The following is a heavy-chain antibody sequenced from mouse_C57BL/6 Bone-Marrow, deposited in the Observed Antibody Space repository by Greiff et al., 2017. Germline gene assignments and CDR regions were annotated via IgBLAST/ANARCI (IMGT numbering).Heavy chain of an antibody. CDR3: ARIDGYSYAMDY. V-gene: IGHV1-69*01. Sequence: QVQLQQPGAELVMPGASVKLSCKASGYTFTSYWMHWVKQRPGQGLEWIGEIDPSDSYTNYNQKFKGKSTLTVDKSSSTAYMQLSSLTSEDSAVSYCARIDGYSYAMDYWGQGTSVTVSS. CDR2: IDPSDSYT. J-gene: IGHJ4*01. CDR1: GYTFTSYW. D-gene: IGHD2-3*01.